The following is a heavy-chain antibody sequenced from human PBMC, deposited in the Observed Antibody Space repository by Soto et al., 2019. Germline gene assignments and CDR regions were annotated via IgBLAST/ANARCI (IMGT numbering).Heavy chain of an antibody. CDR1: GGSISSSSYY. Sequence: SETLSLTCTVSGGSISSSSYYWGWIRQPPGKGLEWIGSIYYSGSTYYNPSLKSRVTISVDTSKNQFSLKLSSVTAADTAVYYCARHERIETYYDFWSGGLFDYWGQGTLVTVSS. D-gene: IGHD3-3*01. CDR3: ARHERIETYYDFWSGGLFDY. V-gene: IGHV4-39*01. J-gene: IGHJ4*02. CDR2: IYYSGST.